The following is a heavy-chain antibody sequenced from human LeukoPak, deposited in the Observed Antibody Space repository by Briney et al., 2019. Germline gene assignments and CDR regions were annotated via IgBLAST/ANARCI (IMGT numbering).Heavy chain of an antibody. J-gene: IGHJ4*02. CDR2: VNHSGIT. CDR3: ARPAVRGVMGRYFDS. V-gene: IGHV4-34*01. D-gene: IGHD3-10*01. CDR1: GGSFSDYY. Sequence: SETLSLTCAVYGGSFSDYYWSWFRQPPGKGLEWTGEVNHSGITIYNPSLKSRVTISVDTHKNQFSLKVTFVTAADTAVYYCARPAVRGVMGRYFDSWGQGTLVTVSS.